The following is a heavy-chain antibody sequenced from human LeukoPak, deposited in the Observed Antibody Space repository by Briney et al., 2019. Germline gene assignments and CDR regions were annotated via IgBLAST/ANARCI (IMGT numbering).Heavy chain of an antibody. D-gene: IGHD6-13*01. J-gene: IGHJ6*02. CDR1: GGSISSSSYY. Sequence: ASETLSLTCTVPGGSISSSSYYWGWIRQPPGKGLEWIGSIYYSGSTYYNPSLKSRVTISVDTSKNQFSLKLSSVTAADTAVYYCATHGQGSSWYGNYYYYGMDVWGQGTTVTVSS. CDR2: IYYSGST. CDR3: ATHGQGSSWYGNYYYYGMDV. V-gene: IGHV4-39*01.